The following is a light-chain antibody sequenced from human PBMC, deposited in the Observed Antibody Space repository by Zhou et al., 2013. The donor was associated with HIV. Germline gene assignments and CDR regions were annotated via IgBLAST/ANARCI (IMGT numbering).Light chain of an antibody. CDR1: QSLLHSNGYNY. Sequence: DIVMTQSPLSLPVTPGEPASISCRSSQSLLHSNGYNYLDWYLQKPGQSPQLLIYLGSNRASGVPDRFSGSGSGTDFTLKISRVEAEDVGVYYCMQGSYWPFTFGGGTKVEIK. V-gene: IGKV2-28*01. CDR2: LGS. CDR3: MQGSYWPFT. J-gene: IGKJ4*01.